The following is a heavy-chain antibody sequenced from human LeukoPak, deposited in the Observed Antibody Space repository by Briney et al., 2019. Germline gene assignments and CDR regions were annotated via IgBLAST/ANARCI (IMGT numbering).Heavy chain of an antibody. CDR1: GGSFSGYY. J-gene: IGHJ4*02. CDR2: INHSGST. Sequence: SETLSLTCAVYGGSFSGYYWSWIRQPPGKGLEWIGEINHSGSTNYNPSLKSRVTISVDTSKDQFSLKLSSVTAADTAVYYCARGYYGSGSYFDYWGQGTLVTVSS. V-gene: IGHV4-34*01. CDR3: ARGYYGSGSYFDY. D-gene: IGHD3-10*01.